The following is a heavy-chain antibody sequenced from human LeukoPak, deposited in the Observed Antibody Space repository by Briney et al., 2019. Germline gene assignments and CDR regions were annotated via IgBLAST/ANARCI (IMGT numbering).Heavy chain of an antibody. J-gene: IGHJ3*02. Sequence: GGSLRLSCAASGFTFSSYSMNWVRQAPGKGLEWISSISSSNSYIYYADSVKGRFTISRDNAKNSLYLQMNSLRAEDTAVYYCARDHPYYYDSSGPDAFDIWGQGTMVTVSS. V-gene: IGHV3-21*01. CDR3: ARDHPYYYDSSGPDAFDI. CDR1: GFTFSSYS. CDR2: ISSSNSYI. D-gene: IGHD3-22*01.